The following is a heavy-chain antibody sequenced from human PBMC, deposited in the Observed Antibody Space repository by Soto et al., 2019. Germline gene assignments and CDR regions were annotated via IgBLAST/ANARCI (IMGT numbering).Heavy chain of an antibody. V-gene: IGHV3-33*01. CDR3: ARDGHYYDSSGYYSDAFDI. D-gene: IGHD3-22*01. J-gene: IGHJ3*02. Sequence: QVQLVESGGGVVQPGRSLRLSCAASGFTFSSYGMHWVRQAPGKGLEWVAVIWYDGSNKYYADSVKGRFTISRDNSKNTLYLQMNSLRAEDTAVYYCARDGHYYDSSGYYSDAFDIWGQGTMVTVSS. CDR1: GFTFSSYG. CDR2: IWYDGSNK.